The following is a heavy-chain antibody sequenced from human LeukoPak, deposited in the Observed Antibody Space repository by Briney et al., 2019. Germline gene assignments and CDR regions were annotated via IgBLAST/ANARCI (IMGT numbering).Heavy chain of an antibody. Sequence: GGSLRLSCAGSGFTFSVYSMHWVRQAPGRGLEYVSAINPNGDSTYYANSVKGRFTISRDNSKNTLYLQMGSLRAEDTAVYYCAKQSIAAPRYYYYYMDVWGKGTTVTVSS. J-gene: IGHJ6*03. D-gene: IGHD6-6*01. CDR2: INPNGDST. V-gene: IGHV3-64*01. CDR3: AKQSIAAPRYYYYYMDV. CDR1: GFTFSVYS.